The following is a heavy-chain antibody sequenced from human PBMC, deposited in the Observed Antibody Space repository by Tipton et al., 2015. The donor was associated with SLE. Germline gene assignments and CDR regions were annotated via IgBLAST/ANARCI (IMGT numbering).Heavy chain of an antibody. D-gene: IGHD5-18*01. CDR1: GFTFSSYW. CDR3: VRGLRDTVGKDV. CDR2: IKQDGSAK. Sequence: GSLRLSCAASGFTFSSYWMNWVRQAPGKGLEWVANIKQDGSAKYYVDSVKGRFTTSRDNAKNSLYLQMNSLRAEDTAVYYCVRGLRDTVGKDVWGQGTTVTVSS. J-gene: IGHJ6*02. V-gene: IGHV3-7*01.